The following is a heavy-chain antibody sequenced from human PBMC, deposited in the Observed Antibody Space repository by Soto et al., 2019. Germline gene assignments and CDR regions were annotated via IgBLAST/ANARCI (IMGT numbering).Heavy chain of an antibody. V-gene: IGHV3-7*01. Sequence: GSLRLSCVASGFTFTSYWMSWVRQAPGKGLEWVANIKGDGSEKRYVDSVKGRLTISRDNAKNSVYLQMNSLRVEDTALYYCGRDEVRNGVGVWGQGTTVTVS. CDR1: GFTFTSYW. J-gene: IGHJ6*02. CDR2: IKGDGSEK. CDR3: GRDEVRNGVGV.